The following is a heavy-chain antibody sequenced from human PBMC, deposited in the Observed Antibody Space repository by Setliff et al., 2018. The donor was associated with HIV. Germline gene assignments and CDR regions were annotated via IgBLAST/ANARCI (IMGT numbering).Heavy chain of an antibody. CDR2: IYYTGST. CDR3: ARDHCSSSGCYEYSYYGMDV. CDR1: GGSISSYY. J-gene: IGHJ6*02. Sequence: SETLSLTCTVSGGSISSYYWSWIRQPPGKGLEWIGYIYYTGSTYYNPSLKSRVTISLDTSRNQFSLNLSSVTAADTAVYYCARDHCSSSGCYEYSYYGMDVWGQGTTVTVSS. V-gene: IGHV4-59*12. D-gene: IGHD2-2*01.